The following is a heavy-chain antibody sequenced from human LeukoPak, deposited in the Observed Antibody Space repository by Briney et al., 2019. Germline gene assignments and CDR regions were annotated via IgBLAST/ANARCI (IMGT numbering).Heavy chain of an antibody. V-gene: IGHV4-61*08. CDR3: ARRSTSSWNYMDV. D-gene: IGHD6-13*01. J-gene: IGHJ6*03. CDR2: IYYSGNT. CDR1: GGSISSGGYY. Sequence: SQTLSLTCTVSGGSISSGGYYWSWIRQPPGKGLEWIGYIYYSGNTNYNPSLKSRVTISMDPSKNQFSLRLTSVTAADTAVYYCARRSTSSWNYMDVWGKGTTVTVSS.